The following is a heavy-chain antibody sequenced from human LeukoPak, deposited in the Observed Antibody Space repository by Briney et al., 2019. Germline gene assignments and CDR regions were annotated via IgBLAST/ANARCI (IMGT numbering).Heavy chain of an antibody. CDR3: VFGDSNH. D-gene: IGHD4-17*01. J-gene: IGHJ5*02. Sequence: RGSLRLSCAASGFTGSNNYVSWVRQAPGMGLEWVSAIHSSGATCYADSVKGRFTISRDTSKNTLYLQISSLRVEDTAVYCTVFGDSNHWGQGTLVTVSS. CDR1: GFTGSNNY. CDR2: IHSSGAT. V-gene: IGHV3-53*01.